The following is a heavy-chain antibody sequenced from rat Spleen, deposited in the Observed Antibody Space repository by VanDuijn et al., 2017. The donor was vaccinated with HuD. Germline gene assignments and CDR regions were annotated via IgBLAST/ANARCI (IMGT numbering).Heavy chain of an antibody. CDR1: GYSITSSY. J-gene: IGHJ2*01. V-gene: IGHV3-1*01. CDR2: ISYSGGT. CDR3: ARWTYYGYNVLFDY. D-gene: IGHD1-9*01. Sequence: EVQLQESGPGLVTPSQSLSLTCSVTGYSITSSYWGWIRKFPGNKMEWMAYISYSGGTGYNPSLKSRISITRDTSKNQFFLQVNSVTTEDTATYYCARWTYYGYNVLFDYWGQGVMVTVSS.